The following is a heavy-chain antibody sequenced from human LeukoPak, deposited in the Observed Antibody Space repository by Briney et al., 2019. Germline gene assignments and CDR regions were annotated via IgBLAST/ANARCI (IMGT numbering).Heavy chain of an antibody. CDR3: AKDSATRDYFDY. D-gene: IGHD1-26*01. J-gene: IGHJ4*02. Sequence: AGRSLRLSCAASGFTFSSYGVHWVRQAPGQGLEWVAVISYDGSNKYYADSVKGRFTISRDNSKNTLYLQMNSLRAEDTAVYYCAKDSATRDYFDYWGQGTLVTVSS. CDR1: GFTFSSYG. V-gene: IGHV3-30*18. CDR2: ISYDGSNK.